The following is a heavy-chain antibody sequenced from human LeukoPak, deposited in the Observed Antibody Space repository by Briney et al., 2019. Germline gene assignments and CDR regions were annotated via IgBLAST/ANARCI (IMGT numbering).Heavy chain of an antibody. CDR2: INPNSVGT. D-gene: IGHD6-19*01. CDR1: VYTFTGYY. CDR3: ARAIAVAGPDY. J-gene: IGHJ4*02. Sequence: ASVKVSCKASVYTFTGYYMHWVRQAPGQGLEWMGWINPNSVGTNYAQKFQCRVTMTRDTSISTAYMELSRLRSDDTAVYYCARAIAVAGPDYWGQGTLVTVSS. V-gene: IGHV1-2*02.